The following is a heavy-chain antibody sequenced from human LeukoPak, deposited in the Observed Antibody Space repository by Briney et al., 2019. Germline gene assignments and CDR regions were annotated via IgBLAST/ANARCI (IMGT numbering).Heavy chain of an antibody. V-gene: IGHV1-46*01. Sequence: ASVTVSFKASGYIFTSYFMHWVRQAPGQGLEWMGLINPSGGSTRYAQKFQGRVTMTRDMSTSTVYMELSSLRSEDTAVYYCARALPHRRLMDTTMEQHWFDPWGQGTLVTVSS. CDR2: INPSGGST. CDR1: GYIFTSYF. J-gene: IGHJ5*02. CDR3: ARALPHRRLMDTTMEQHWFDP. D-gene: IGHD5-18*01.